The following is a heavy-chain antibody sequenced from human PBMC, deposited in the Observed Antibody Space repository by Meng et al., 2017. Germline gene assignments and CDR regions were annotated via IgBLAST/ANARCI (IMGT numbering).Heavy chain of an antibody. J-gene: IGHJ5*02. CDR2: SWSGGRTL. CDR1: GVTSSAYN. CDR3: ACYCSGDTRTGWFDP. V-gene: IGHV3-11*01. D-gene: IGHD4-17*01. Sequence: VRCLVSGEGLGTPGGTLSVSLSASGVTSSAYNMSWIRRARRLGLEWMSFSWSGGRTLSYADSVKGPFNISRDNAKNTLYLQMNRLLAYVTAVYNCACYCSGDTRTGWFDPWGQGTLVTVSS.